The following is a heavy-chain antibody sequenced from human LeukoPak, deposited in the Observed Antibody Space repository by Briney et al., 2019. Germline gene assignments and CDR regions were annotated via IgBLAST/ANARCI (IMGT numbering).Heavy chain of an antibody. V-gene: IGHV3-30*02. J-gene: IGHJ4*02. D-gene: IGHD3-9*01. CDR3: ARDFLTKSY. CDR1: GFTFISYS. Sequence: GGSLRLSCAASGFTFISYSIHWVRQAPGKGLEWVAFIRYDGSNKYYADSVKGRFTISRDNAKNSLYLQMNSLRAEDTAVYYCARDFLTKSYWGQGTLVTVSS. CDR2: IRYDGSNK.